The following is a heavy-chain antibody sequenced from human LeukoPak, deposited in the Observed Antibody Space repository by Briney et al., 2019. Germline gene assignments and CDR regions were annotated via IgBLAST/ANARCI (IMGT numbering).Heavy chain of an antibody. D-gene: IGHD6-13*01. Sequence: SETLSLTCTVSGGSISSSSYYWGWIRQPPGKGLEWIGSIYYSGSTYYNPSLKSRVTISVDTSKNQFSLKLSSVTAADTAVYYCAGTYSSSWYSFGYWGQGTLVTVSS. J-gene: IGHJ4*02. CDR1: GGSISSSSYY. CDR3: AGTYSSSWYSFGY. CDR2: IYYSGST. V-gene: IGHV4-39*07.